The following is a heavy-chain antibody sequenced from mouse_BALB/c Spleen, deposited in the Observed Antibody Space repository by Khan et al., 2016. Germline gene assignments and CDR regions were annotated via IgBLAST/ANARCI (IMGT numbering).Heavy chain of an antibody. CDR3: ASCPYGYGVGFEY. D-gene: IGHD2-2*01. V-gene: IGHV14-3*02. Sequence: VQLQQSGAELVKPGASVKLSCTASGFNIKDTYMHWVKQRPEQGLEWIGRIDPANGNTKYDPKFQGKATITADTSSNTAYLQLSSLTSEDTAVYDCASCPYGYGVGFEYWGQGTLVTVSA. J-gene: IGHJ3*01. CDR1: GFNIKDTY. CDR2: IDPANGNT.